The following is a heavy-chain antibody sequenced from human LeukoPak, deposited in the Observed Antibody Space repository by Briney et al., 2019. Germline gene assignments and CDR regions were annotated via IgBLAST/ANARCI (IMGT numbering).Heavy chain of an antibody. D-gene: IGHD5-18*01. CDR3: ARGHGYSYAIHGWSDP. Sequence: PGGSLRLSCAASGFTFSSYSMNWVRQAPGKGLEWVSYISSSSSTIYYADSVKGRFTISRDNAKNSLYLQMNSLRAEDTAVYYCARGHGYSYAIHGWSDPWGQGTLVTVSS. J-gene: IGHJ5*02. V-gene: IGHV3-48*01. CDR2: ISSSSSTI. CDR1: GFTFSSYS.